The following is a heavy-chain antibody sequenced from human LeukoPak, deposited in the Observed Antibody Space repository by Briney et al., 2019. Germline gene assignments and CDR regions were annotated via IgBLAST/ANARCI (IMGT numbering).Heavy chain of an antibody. CDR1: GFTFSSYA. J-gene: IGHJ4*02. Sequence: GGSLRLSCAASGFTFSSYAMHWVRQAPGKGLEWVAVISYDGSNKYYADSVKGRFTISRDNSKNTLYLQMNSLRAEDTAVYYCARGGYHDSLYYFDYWGQGILVTVSS. D-gene: IGHD3-22*01. V-gene: IGHV3-30-3*01. CDR3: ARGGYHDSLYYFDY. CDR2: ISYDGSNK.